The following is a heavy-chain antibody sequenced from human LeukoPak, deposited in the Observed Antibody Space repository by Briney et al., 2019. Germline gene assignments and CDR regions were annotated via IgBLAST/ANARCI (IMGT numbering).Heavy chain of an antibody. D-gene: IGHD6-6*01. CDR1: GFTFSSYE. CDR3: AKGSVAGRQRAPPKEWFDP. V-gene: IGHV3-48*03. J-gene: IGHJ5*02. Sequence: GGSLRLSCAASGFTFSSYEMNWVRQAPGKGLEWVSYISSSGSTIYYADSVKGRFTISRDNAKNSLYLQMNSLRAEDTAVYYCAKGSVAGRQRAPPKEWFDPWGQGTLVTVSS. CDR2: ISSSGSTI.